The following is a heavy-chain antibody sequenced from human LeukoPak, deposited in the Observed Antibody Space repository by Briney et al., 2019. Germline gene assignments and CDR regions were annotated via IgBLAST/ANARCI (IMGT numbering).Heavy chain of an antibody. D-gene: IGHD3-22*01. J-gene: IGHJ4*02. CDR3: ARSDMLEVVVITPFDY. CDR2: IYRSGST. CDR1: GYSISSGYY. Sequence: PSETLSLTCTVSGYSISSGYYWGWIRRPPGKGLEWIGSIYRSGSTYYNPSLKSRVTISVDTSKHQFSLTLSSVTAADTAAYYCARSDMLEVVVITPFDYWGQGTLVTVSS. V-gene: IGHV4-38-2*02.